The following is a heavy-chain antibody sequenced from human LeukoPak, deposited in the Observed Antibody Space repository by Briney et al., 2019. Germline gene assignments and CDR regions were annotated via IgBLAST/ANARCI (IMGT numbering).Heavy chain of an antibody. CDR3: ARFRTWGDKAFDY. CDR2: IGTTSGAI. Sequence: GGSLRLSCAASGFTFDAFGMNWVRQAPGKGLEWVSYIGTTSGAIYYADSVKGRFTISRDSAKNLLYLQMNSLRAEDTAVYYCARFRTWGDKAFDYWGQGTLVTVSS. J-gene: IGHJ4*02. D-gene: IGHD2-21*02. V-gene: IGHV3-48*01. CDR1: GFTFDAFG.